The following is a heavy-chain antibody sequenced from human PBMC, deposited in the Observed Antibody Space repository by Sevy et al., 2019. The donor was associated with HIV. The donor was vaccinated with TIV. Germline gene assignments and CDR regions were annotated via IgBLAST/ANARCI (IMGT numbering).Heavy chain of an antibody. J-gene: IGHJ6*03. CDR3: AREIVVVPAAMGALHYYYYMDV. D-gene: IGHD2-2*01. CDR2: IYYSGST. V-gene: IGHV4-59*11. CDR1: GGSISSHY. Sequence: SETLSLTCTVSGGSISSHYWSWIRQPPGKGLEWIGYIYYSGSTNYNPSLKSRVTISVDTSKNQFSLKLSSVTAADTAVYYCAREIVVVPAAMGALHYYYYMDVWGKGTTVTVSS.